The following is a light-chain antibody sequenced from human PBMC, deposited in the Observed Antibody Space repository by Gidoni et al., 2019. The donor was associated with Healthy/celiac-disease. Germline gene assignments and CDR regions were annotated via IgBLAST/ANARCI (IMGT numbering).Light chain of an antibody. CDR2: EVS. J-gene: IGKJ2*01. CDR1: QSLLTSDGNTY. Sequence: DMLMTQTPLSLPVTPGQPASISCKSSQSLLTSDGNTYLYWYLQKPGKPPQLLIYEVSNRFSGVPDRFRGSGSGTDFTLKISRVEAEDVGVYYCMQSIQLPPEYTFGQXTKLEIK. V-gene: IGKV2D-29*01. CDR3: MQSIQLPPEYT.